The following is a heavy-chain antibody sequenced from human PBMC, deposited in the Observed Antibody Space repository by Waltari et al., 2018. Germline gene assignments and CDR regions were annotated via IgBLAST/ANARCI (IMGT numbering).Heavy chain of an antibody. CDR3: ARKGGRGYPYGPFYYDH. D-gene: IGHD5-18*01. CDR2: INIDGGYI. V-gene: IGHV3-74*01. J-gene: IGHJ4*02. Sequence: EVQLVESGGGLVQPGGSLRLSCAASGFTFGDYWMHWVRQPPGKGLEWVSRINIDGGYISDTDSVKGRFTISRDNAKNTLFLQLNSLRAEDTAVYYCARKGGRGYPYGPFYYDHWGQGTLVTVSP. CDR1: GFTFGDYW.